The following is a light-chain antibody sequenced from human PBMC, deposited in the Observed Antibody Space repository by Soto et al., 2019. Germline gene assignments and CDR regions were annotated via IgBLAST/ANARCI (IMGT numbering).Light chain of an antibody. CDR3: HQYNNWPPWT. Sequence: DIVMTQSPATLSVSPGEIATLSFRASQSIRSDLAWYQQKPGQAPRLLIYDASTRATGIPARFSGSGSGTEFTLTISSLQSDDFAIYYCHQYNNWPPWTFGQGTKVDIK. CDR2: DAS. J-gene: IGKJ1*01. CDR1: QSIRSD. V-gene: IGKV3D-15*01.